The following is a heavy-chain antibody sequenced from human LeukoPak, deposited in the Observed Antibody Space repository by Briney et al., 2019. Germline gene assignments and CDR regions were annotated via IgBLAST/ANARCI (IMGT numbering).Heavy chain of an antibody. Sequence: SETLSLTCTVSGGSISSGDYYWSWIRQPPGKGLEWIGYIYYSGSTYYNPSLKSRVTISVDTSKNQFSLKLSSVTAADTAVYYCARRGEKYCSSTSCYLGPFDYWGQGTLVTVSS. CDR2: IYYSGST. CDR3: ARRGEKYCSSTSCYLGPFDY. CDR1: GGSISSGDYY. V-gene: IGHV4-30-4*01. J-gene: IGHJ4*02. D-gene: IGHD2-2*01.